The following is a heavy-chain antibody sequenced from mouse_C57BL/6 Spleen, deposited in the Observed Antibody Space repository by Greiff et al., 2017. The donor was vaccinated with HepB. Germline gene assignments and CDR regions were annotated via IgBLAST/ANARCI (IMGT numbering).Heavy chain of an antibody. CDR3: TGYYGSTLFAY. CDR2: IDPENGDT. CDR1: GFNIKDDY. Sequence: VQLQQSGAELVRPGASVKLSCTASGFNIKDDYMHWVKQRPEQGLEWIGWIDPENGDTEYASKFQGKATITADTSSNTAYLQLSSLTSEDTAGYYCTGYYGSTLFAYWGQGTLVTVSA. D-gene: IGHD1-1*01. V-gene: IGHV14-4*01. J-gene: IGHJ3*01.